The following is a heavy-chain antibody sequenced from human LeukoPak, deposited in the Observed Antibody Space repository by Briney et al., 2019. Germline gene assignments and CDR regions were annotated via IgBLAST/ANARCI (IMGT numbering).Heavy chain of an antibody. D-gene: IGHD3-22*01. Sequence: GGSLRLPCAASGFTFSSYEMNWVRQAPGKGLEWVSYISSSGSTIYYAYSVKGRFTISRDNAKNSLYLQINSLRAEDTAVYYCASSSDYYLAFDYWGQGTLVTVSS. CDR3: ASSSDYYLAFDY. V-gene: IGHV3-48*03. CDR2: ISSSGSTI. CDR1: GFTFSSYE. J-gene: IGHJ4*02.